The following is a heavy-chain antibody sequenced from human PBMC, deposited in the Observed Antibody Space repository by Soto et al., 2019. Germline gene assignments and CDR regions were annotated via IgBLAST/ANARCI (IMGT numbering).Heavy chain of an antibody. Sequence: SVKVSCKASGGTFSSYAISCVRQAPGQGLEWMGGIIPIFGTANYAQKFQGRVTITADESTSTAYMELSSLRSEDTAVYYCARVPGYCSGGSCYKTDYWGQGTLVTVSS. CDR3: ARVPGYCSGGSCYKTDY. CDR1: GGTFSSYA. CDR2: IIPIFGTA. J-gene: IGHJ4*02. V-gene: IGHV1-69*13. D-gene: IGHD2-15*01.